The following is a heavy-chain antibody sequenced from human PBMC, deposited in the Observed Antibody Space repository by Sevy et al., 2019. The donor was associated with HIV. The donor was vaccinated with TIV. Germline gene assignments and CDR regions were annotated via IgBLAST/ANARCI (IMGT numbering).Heavy chain of an antibody. CDR3: AKDYYDSGGYYFYPARPTAFDL. CDR1: VFIFNNYA. CDR2: SNGNGDST. V-gene: IGHV3-23*01. J-gene: IGHJ3*01. D-gene: IGHD3-22*01. Sequence: GGSLRLSCAGSVFIFNNYAMSWVRQVPGKGLEWVSGSNGNGDSTNYAVSAKGRFTYSRDNSKSKLYLQMNNLRAEDTAVYYCAKDYYDSGGYYFYPARPTAFDLWGQGTMVTVSS.